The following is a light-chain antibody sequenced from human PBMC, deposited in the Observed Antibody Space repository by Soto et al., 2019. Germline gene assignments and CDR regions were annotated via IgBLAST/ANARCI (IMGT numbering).Light chain of an antibody. CDR2: AAS. V-gene: IGKV1-9*01. Sequence: DIQMTQSPSSLSASVGDRFSITFRASQSISTYLHWYQQKPGKAPNLLIYAASTLQSGVPSRFSGSGSETEFTLTISSLQPEDFATYYCQQLNSYTPTFGHGTRLEIK. CDR1: QSISTY. CDR3: QQLNSYTPT. J-gene: IGKJ5*01.